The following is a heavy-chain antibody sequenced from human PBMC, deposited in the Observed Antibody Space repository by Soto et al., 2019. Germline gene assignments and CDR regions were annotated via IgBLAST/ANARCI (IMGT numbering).Heavy chain of an antibody. CDR3: VRRLLFGAYGDYFDN. CDR1: GFPFSTYD. V-gene: IGHV3-13*01. D-gene: IGHD5-12*01. CDR2: IGTIGDT. Sequence: EVQLVESGGGLVQPGGSLRLSCAASGFPFSTYDMHWIRQAPGKGLEWVSAIGTIGDTQYPESVRGRFIISRNNPKDSLHLQMDSMTVADTAVYYCVRRLLFGAYGDYFDNWGQGTLVTVSS. J-gene: IGHJ4*02.